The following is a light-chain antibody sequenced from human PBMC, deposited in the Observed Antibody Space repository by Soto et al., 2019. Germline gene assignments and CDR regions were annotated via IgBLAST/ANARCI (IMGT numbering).Light chain of an antibody. V-gene: IGLV2-14*01. J-gene: IGLJ3*02. CDR2: EVT. CDR3: GSFTSISTWV. Sequence: QSALTQPASVSGSPGQSITISCTGTSSDIGRYNYVSWYQQHPGKAPKLMIYEVTNRPSGVSNRFSGSKSGNTASLTISGLQAEDEADYYCGSFTSISTWVFGGGTNLTVL. CDR1: SSDIGRYNY.